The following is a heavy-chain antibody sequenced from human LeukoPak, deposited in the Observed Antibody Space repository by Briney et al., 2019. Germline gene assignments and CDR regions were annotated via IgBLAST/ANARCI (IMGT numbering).Heavy chain of an antibody. Sequence: SETLSLTCDVPGGSISSGLYSWSWIRQPLGKGLEWIGYIYHTGSTYYNPSLKSRVTISVDTSKNQFSLRLSSVTAADTAVYYCARLQYCSGTSCYWFDPWGQGTLVTVSS. D-gene: IGHD2-2*01. V-gene: IGHV4-30-2*01. CDR2: IYHTGST. CDR1: GGSISSGLYS. CDR3: ARLQYCSGTSCYWFDP. J-gene: IGHJ5*02.